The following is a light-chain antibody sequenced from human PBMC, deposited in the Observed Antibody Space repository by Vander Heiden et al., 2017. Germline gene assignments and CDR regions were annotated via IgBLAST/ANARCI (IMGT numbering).Light chain of an antibody. V-gene: IGKV3-15*01. CDR3: QRYHNWTPEYT. J-gene: IGKJ2*01. Sequence: EIVMTQSPAILPVAPGARAILSCRASQRVSSNLAWYQQKPGQAPRLLIHGASARATDIPARFRGSGSGTEFTLTISSLQSEDFAVYYCQRYHNWTPEYTFGQGTKLXIK. CDR2: GAS. CDR1: QRVSSN.